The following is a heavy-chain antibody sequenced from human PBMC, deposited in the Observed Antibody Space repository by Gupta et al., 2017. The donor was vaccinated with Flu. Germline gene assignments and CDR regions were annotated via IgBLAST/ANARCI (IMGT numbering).Heavy chain of an antibody. Sequence: SRYWMSWVRHIPGKGLGWVATLKQDGSEKDYGDAVKGRFTISRDSAKNSLYLQMKGLRVEETAVYYCSRRAPDSKSRCLETWDQGTRVQVS. CDR3: SRRAPDSKSRCLET. CDR1: SRYW. CDR2: LKQDGSEK. D-gene: IGHD4-4*01. J-gene: IGHJ5*02. V-gene: IGHV3-7*01.